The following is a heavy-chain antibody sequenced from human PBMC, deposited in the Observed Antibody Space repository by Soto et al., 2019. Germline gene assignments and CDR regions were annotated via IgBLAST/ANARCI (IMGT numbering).Heavy chain of an antibody. V-gene: IGHV3-53*02. J-gene: IGHJ4*01. Sequence: EVQLVETGGGLIQPGGSLRLSCAASGFTVSNNYMSWVRQAPGKGLEWVSLIYSGGSTFYADSVKGRFTISRDNSKNTLFLQMNSLRAEDTAVYFCATYPSLDYWGHGTLVTVSS. CDR2: IYSGGST. CDR3: ATYPSLDY. CDR1: GFTVSNNY.